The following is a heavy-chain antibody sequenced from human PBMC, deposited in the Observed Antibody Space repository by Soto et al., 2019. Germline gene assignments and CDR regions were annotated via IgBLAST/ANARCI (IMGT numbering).Heavy chain of an antibody. Sequence: SETLSLTCIVSGDSITSPSSSWTWFRQPPRKSLEWIGYIYQNGNTYYNPSVKGRVTISVDRTKNQFSLSLQSVAAADTAVYFCVRRKLLDVFDIWGPGTLVPVSS. CDR2: IYQNGNT. J-gene: IGHJ4*03. CDR1: GDSITSPSSS. V-gene: IGHV4-30-2*01. D-gene: IGHD2-15*01. CDR3: VRRKLLDVFDI.